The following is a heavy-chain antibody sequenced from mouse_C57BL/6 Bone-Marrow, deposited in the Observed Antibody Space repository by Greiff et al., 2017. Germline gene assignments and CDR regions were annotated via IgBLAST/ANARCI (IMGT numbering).Heavy chain of an antibody. J-gene: IGHJ3*01. CDR3: ARERIMGYDGPFAY. D-gene: IGHD2-2*01. CDR1: GYTFTSYG. V-gene: IGHV1-81*01. Sequence: QVQLQQSGAELARPGASVKLSCKASGYTFTSYGISWVKQRTGQGLEWIGEIYPRSGNTYYNEKFKGKATLTTDKSSSTAYMELRSLTSEYYAVDSDARERIMGYDGPFAYWGQGTLVTVSA. CDR2: IYPRSGNT.